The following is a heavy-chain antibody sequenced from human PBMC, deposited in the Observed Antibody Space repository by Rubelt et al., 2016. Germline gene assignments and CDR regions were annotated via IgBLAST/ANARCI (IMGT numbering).Heavy chain of an antibody. D-gene: IGHD3-22*01. CDR1: GYTFTSYG. Sequence: QVQLVQSGAEVKKPGASVKVSCKASGYTFTSYGISWVRQAPGQGLEWMGWISAYNGNTNEAKKLKGRVTMTTDTATSTAYMELRSLRSDDTAVYYCARVEYYYDSSGYSDYWGQGTLVTVSS. J-gene: IGHJ4*02. CDR3: ARVEYYYDSSGYSDY. CDR2: ISAYNGNT. V-gene: IGHV1-18*01.